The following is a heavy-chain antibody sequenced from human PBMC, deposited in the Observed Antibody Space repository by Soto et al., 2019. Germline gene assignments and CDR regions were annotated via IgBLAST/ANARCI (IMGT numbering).Heavy chain of an antibody. CDR1: GFTFSSYG. V-gene: IGHV3-23*01. CDR3: AKSLIPGYCSSTSCYENAFDI. CDR2: ISGSGGST. Sequence: GGSLRLSCAASGFTFSSYGMHWVRQAPGKGLEWVSAISGSGGSTYYADSVKGRFTISRDNSKNTLYLQMNSLRAEDTAVYYCAKSLIPGYCSSTSCYENAFDIWGQGTMVTVSS. J-gene: IGHJ3*02. D-gene: IGHD2-2*01.